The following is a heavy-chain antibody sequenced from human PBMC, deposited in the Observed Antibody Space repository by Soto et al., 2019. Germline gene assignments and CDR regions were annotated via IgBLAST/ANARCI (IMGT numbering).Heavy chain of an antibody. CDR3: ARVSPSFWPTTVVTRGRDCLDP. Sequence: SVTLPALRSVFWGYICRLSWSWIRQPTRKGLEWIGYIYYSGSTNYIPSLTSRVTISVDTSKNHSSLKLSSVTAADTDVYYGARVSPSFWPTTVVTRGRDCLDPWGQGTLVTVSS. J-gene: IGHJ5*02. CDR1: WGYICRLS. V-gene: IGHV4-59*11. CDR2: IYYSGST. D-gene: IGHD4-17*01.